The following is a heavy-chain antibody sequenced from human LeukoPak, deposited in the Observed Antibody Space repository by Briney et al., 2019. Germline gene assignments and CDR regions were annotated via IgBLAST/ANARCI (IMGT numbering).Heavy chain of an antibody. CDR3: AKQAGGSGNYYYY. CDR2: ISGSGGTT. CDR1: GLTFSSYA. D-gene: IGHD3-10*01. J-gene: IGHJ4*02. Sequence: GGSLRLSCEASGLTFSSYAMSWVRQAPGKGLEWVSAISGSGGTTYYADSVKGRFTISRDNSKNTLYLQMSSLRAEDTAVYFCAKQAGGSGNYYYYWGQGTLVTVSS. V-gene: IGHV3-23*01.